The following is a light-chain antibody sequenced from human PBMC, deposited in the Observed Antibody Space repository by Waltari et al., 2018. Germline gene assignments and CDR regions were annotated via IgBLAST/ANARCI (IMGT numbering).Light chain of an antibody. Sequence: QSALTQPPSVSGSPGKSLTISCPGTGSDIVSYARAPWYQQPPGTAPRLMIYEVNNRPSGVPDRFSGSKSGNTASLTISGLQAEDEADYYCSSYTTDTTQVFGTGTKVTVL. J-gene: IGLJ1*01. CDR1: GSDIVSYAR. CDR2: EVN. CDR3: SSYTTDTTQV. V-gene: IGLV2-18*02.